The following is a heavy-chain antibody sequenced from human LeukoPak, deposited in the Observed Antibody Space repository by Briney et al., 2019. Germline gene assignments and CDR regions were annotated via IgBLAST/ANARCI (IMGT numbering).Heavy chain of an antibody. V-gene: IGHV4-59*01. Sequence: SETLSLTCTVSGGSISSYYWSWIRQPPGKGLEWIGYIYYSGSTNYNPSLKSRVTISVDTSKNQFSLKLSSVTAAGTAVYYCARVDTAMVLDYWGQGTLVTVSS. CDR1: GGSISSYY. D-gene: IGHD5-18*01. CDR3: ARVDTAMVLDY. J-gene: IGHJ4*02. CDR2: IYYSGST.